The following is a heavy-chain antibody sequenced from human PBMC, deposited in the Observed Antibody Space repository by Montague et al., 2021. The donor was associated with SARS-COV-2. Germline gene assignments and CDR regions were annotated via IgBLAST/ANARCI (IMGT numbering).Heavy chain of an antibody. V-gene: IGHV2-5*02. Sequence: PALVKPTQTLTLTCTFSGFSLSTSGVGVGWIRQPPGKALEWLALIYWDDDKYYSPSLKTRLTITKDTSKNQVVLTMTNMDPVDTATYYCARRNPSFAGLCFVSWGQGTMVTVSS. D-gene: IGHD3-16*02. CDR2: IYWDDDK. CDR1: GFSLSTSGVG. CDR3: ARRNPSFAGLCFVS. J-gene: IGHJ4*01.